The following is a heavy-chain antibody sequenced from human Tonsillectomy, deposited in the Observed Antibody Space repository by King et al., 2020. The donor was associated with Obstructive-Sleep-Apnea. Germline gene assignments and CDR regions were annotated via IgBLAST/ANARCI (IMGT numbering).Heavy chain of an antibody. Sequence: HVQLVESGGGVVQPGRSLRLSCAASGFTFSSYGMHWVRQAPGKGLEWVAVIWYDGSNKYYADSVKGRFTISRDNSKNTLYLQMNSLRAEDTAVYYCAKDYDDGDYPVFDYWGQGTLVTVSS. V-gene: IGHV3-33*06. J-gene: IGHJ4*02. CDR3: AKDYDDGDYPVFDY. CDR2: IWYDGSNK. D-gene: IGHD4-17*01. CDR1: GFTFSSYG.